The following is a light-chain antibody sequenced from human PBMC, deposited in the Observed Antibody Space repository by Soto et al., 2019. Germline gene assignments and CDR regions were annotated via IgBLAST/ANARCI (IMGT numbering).Light chain of an antibody. CDR3: QQYGTSPYT. V-gene: IGKV3-20*01. J-gene: IGKJ2*01. Sequence: EVVLTQSPATLSLSPGERATISCRASQSVSSSFLAWHQQKPGQAPRLLIYGASSRAAGIPDRFSGSGSGTDFTLTISRLEPEDFAVYYCQQYGTSPYTFGRGTKLEI. CDR1: QSVSSSF. CDR2: GAS.